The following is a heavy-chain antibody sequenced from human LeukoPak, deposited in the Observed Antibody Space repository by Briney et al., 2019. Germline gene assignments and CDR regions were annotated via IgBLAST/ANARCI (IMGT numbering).Heavy chain of an antibody. J-gene: IGHJ5*02. CDR2: IYRSGST. CDR3: ARDSLSAVAGDNWFDP. CDR1: GYSISSGYY. Sequence: PSETLSLTCTVSGYSISSGYYWGWIRQPPGKGLEWIGSIYRSGSTYYNPSLKSRVTISVDTSKNQFSLKLSSVTAADTAVYYCARDSLSAVAGDNWFDPWGQGTLVTVSS. D-gene: IGHD6-19*01. V-gene: IGHV4-38-2*02.